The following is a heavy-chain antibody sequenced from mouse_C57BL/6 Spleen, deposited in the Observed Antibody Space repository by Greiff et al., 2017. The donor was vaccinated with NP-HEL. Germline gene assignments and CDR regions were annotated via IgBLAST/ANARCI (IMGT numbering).Heavy chain of an antibody. J-gene: IGHJ3*01. V-gene: IGHV1-82*01. CDR3: ARMESSGYWFAY. CDR2: IYPGDGDT. Sequence: QVQLQQSGPELVKPGASVKISCKASGYAFSSSWMNWVKQRPGKGLEWIGRIYPGDGDTNYNGKFKGKATLTADKSSSTAYMQLSSLTSEDSAVYFCARMESSGYWFAYWGQGTLVTVSA. CDR1: GYAFSSSW. D-gene: IGHD3-1*01.